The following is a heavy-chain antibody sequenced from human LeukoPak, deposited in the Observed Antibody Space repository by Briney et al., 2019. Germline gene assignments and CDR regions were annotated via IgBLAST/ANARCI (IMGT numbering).Heavy chain of an antibody. CDR3: AKDAGDYSKYRFYFDY. CDR2: ISHVGSNE. CDR1: GLTLSTYG. D-gene: IGHD4-11*01. J-gene: IGHJ4*02. V-gene: IGHV3-30*18. Sequence: GGSLRLSCAASGLTLSTYGTHWVRQAPGKGLEWVAAISHVGSNEYYADSVKGRFTISRDNSKTTLYLQMNSLRDEDTALYYCAKDAGDYSKYRFYFDYWGQGTLVTVSS.